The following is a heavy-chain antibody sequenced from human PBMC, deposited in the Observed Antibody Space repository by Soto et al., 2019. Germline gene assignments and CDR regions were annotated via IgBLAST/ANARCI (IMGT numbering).Heavy chain of an antibody. CDR1: GGSISSGGYY. D-gene: IGHD3-22*01. CDR3: ATSAMIVDKYDVDD. J-gene: IGHJ4*03. V-gene: IGHV4-31*03. Sequence: TLSLTCTVSGGSISSGGYYWSWIRQHPGKGLEWIGYIYYSGSTYYNPSLKSRVTISVDTSKNQFSLKLSSVTAANTAVYSRATSAMIVDKYDVDDWGHVTLVTVSS. CDR2: IYYSGST.